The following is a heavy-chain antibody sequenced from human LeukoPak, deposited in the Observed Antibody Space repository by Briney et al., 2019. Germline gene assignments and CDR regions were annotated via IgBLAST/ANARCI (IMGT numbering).Heavy chain of an antibody. CDR2: IYTSGST. V-gene: IGHV4-4*07. D-gene: IGHD5-18*01. CDR1: GGSISSYY. Sequence: KTSETLSLTCTVSGGSISSYYWSWIRQPAGKGLEWIGRIYTSGSTNYNPSLKSRVTMSVDTSKNQFSLKLSSVTAADTAVYYCASTTAADTAMVPYYFDYWGQGTLVTLSS. CDR3: ASTTAADTAMVPYYFDY. J-gene: IGHJ4*02.